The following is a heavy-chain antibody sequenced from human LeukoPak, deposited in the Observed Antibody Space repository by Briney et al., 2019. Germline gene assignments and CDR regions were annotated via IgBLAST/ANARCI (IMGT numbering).Heavy chain of an antibody. D-gene: IGHD4-11*01. V-gene: IGHV3-66*01. J-gene: IGHJ4*02. Sequence: GESLRLSCAAPGLTVSNNYMSWVRQAPGKGLEWVSIIYGADTTYYADSVKGRFTISRDNSKNTLYLQMNSLRAEDTAVYYCARDYNSNSRFGYWGQGTLVTVSS. CDR2: IYGADTT. CDR1: GLTVSNNY. CDR3: ARDYNSNSRFGY.